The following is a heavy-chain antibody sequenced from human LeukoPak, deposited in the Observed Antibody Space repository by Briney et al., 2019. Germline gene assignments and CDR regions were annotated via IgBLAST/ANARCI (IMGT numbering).Heavy chain of an antibody. V-gene: IGHV1-18*01. Sequence: ASVKVSCKASGYTFTSYGISWVRQAPGQGLEWMGWISAYNGNTNYAQKLQGRVTMTTDTSTSTAYMELRSLRSDDTVVYYCAGYYYDSSGYYVDYWGQGTLVTVSS. CDR3: AGYYYDSSGYYVDY. J-gene: IGHJ4*02. D-gene: IGHD3-22*01. CDR1: GYTFTSYG. CDR2: ISAYNGNT.